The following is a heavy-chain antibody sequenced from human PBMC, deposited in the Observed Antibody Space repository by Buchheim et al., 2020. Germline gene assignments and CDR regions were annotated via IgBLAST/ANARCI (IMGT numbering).Heavy chain of an antibody. CDR2: IYWNDDK. D-gene: IGHD3/OR15-3a*01. CDR3: VHRPCRTGAIDY. J-gene: IGHJ4*02. Sequence: QITLKESGPTLVNPTQTLTLTCTLSGLSLSTSGVGVGWIRPPPGKALEWLALIYWNDDKHYHPSLKTRLTITKDPAKTQVVLTMTNVDPVDTATYYCVHRPCRTGAIDYWGQGTL. V-gene: IGHV2-5*01. CDR1: GLSLSTSGVG.